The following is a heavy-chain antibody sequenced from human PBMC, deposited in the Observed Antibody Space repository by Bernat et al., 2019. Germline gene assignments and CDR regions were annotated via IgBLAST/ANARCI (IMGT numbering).Heavy chain of an antibody. CDR3: TTPPRYYDSSGYPEDAFDI. D-gene: IGHD3-22*01. J-gene: IGHJ3*02. V-gene: IGHV3-15*07. Sequence: EVQLVESGGGLVKPGGSLRLSCAASGFTFSNAWMNWVRQAPWKGLEWVGRIKSKTDGGTTDYAAPVKGRFTISRDDSKNTLYLQMNSLKTEDTAVYYCTTPPRYYDSSGYPEDAFDIWGQGTMVTVSS. CDR1: GFTFSNAW. CDR2: IKSKTDGGTT.